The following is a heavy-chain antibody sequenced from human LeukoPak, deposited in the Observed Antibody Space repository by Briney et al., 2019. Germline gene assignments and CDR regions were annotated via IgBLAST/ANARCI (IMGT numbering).Heavy chain of an antibody. CDR3: ARHHPSSAEYFQH. Sequence: PSETLSLTCTVSGGSISSYYWSWIRQAPGKGLEWIGYIYYSGSTNYNPSLKSRVTISVDTSKNQFSLKLSSVTAADTAVYYCARHHPSSAEYFQHWGQGTLVTVSS. CDR1: GGSISSYY. V-gene: IGHV4-59*08. CDR2: IYYSGST. J-gene: IGHJ1*01.